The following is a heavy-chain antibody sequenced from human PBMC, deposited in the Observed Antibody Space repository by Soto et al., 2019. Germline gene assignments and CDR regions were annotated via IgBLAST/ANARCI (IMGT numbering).Heavy chain of an antibody. CDR1: GFTFSSYA. CDR3: ARDAPDIAVAGTFVNWFDP. D-gene: IGHD6-19*01. J-gene: IGHJ5*02. CDR2: ISYDGSNK. Sequence: GGSLRLSCAASGFTFSSYAMHWVRQAPGKGPEWVAVISYDGSNKYYADSVKGRFTISRDNSKNTLYLQMNSLRAEDTAVYYCARDAPDIAVAGTFVNWFDPWGQGTLVTVSS. V-gene: IGHV3-30-3*01.